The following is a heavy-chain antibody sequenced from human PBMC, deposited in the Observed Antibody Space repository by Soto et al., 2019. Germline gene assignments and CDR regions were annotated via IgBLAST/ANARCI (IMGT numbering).Heavy chain of an antibody. CDR3: TRDTGYYYGMDV. CDR2: IRSKAYGGTT. V-gene: IGHV3-49*03. Sequence: PGGSLRLSCTASGFTFGDYAMSWLRQAPGKGLEWVGFIRSKAYGGTTEYAASVKGRFTISRDDSKSIAYLQMNSLKTEDTAVYYCTRDTGYYYGMDVWGQGTTVTVSS. J-gene: IGHJ6*02. D-gene: IGHD3-10*01. CDR1: GFTFGDYA.